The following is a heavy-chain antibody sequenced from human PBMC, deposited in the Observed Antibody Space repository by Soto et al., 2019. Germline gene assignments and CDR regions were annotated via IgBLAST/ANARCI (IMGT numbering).Heavy chain of an antibody. CDR1: GGSISKRNYF. CDR3: ARLGWGNGDSDY. V-gene: IGHV4-39*01. D-gene: IGHD2-21*01. J-gene: IGHJ4*02. Sequence: SETLSLTCTVYGGSISKRNYFWGWILQAPGKGLEWIASILYSDTTSYTSSIKSRVAISVDTSKNQFSLKLNSVTAADTAVYYCARLGWGNGDSDYWGQGTLVTVSS. CDR2: ILYSDTT.